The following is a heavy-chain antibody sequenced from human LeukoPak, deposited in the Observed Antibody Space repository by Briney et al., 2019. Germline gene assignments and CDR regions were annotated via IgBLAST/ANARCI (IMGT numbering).Heavy chain of an antibody. D-gene: IGHD1-7*01. Sequence: GASVKLSCKASGYTFTRYGISRVRQAPGQGLQWLGWISASNGNTNYAQKFRDRVTMSTDTSTGTAYLDVRSLTSDDTAVYYCARDHSNWNYAPDFWGQGTLVIVSS. CDR2: ISASNGNT. V-gene: IGHV1-18*01. J-gene: IGHJ4*02. CDR3: ARDHSNWNYAPDF. CDR1: GYTFTRYG.